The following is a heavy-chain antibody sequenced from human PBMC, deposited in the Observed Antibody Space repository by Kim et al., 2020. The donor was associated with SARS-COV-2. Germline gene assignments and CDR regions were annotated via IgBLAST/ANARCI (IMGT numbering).Heavy chain of an antibody. CDR2: INHSGST. D-gene: IGHD3-22*01. CDR1: GGSFSGYY. CDR3: ARGVSYYYDSSGYYYNVGWFDP. Sequence: SETLSLTCAVYGGSFSGYYWSWIRQPPGKGLEWIGEINHSGSTNYNPSLKSRVTISVDTSKNQFSLKLSSVTAADTAVYYCARGVSYYYDSSGYYYNVGWFDPWGQGTLVTVSS. J-gene: IGHJ5*02. V-gene: IGHV4-34*01.